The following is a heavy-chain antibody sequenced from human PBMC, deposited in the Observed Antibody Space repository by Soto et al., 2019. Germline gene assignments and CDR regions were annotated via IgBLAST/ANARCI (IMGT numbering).Heavy chain of an antibody. Sequence: PGGSLRLSCAASGFTFDDYAMHWVRQAPGKGLEWVSGISWNSGSIGYADSVKGRFTISRDNAKNSLYLQMNSLRAEDTALYYCARDLGYCSSTSCYGNFDYWGQGTLVTVSS. J-gene: IGHJ4*02. CDR2: ISWNSGSI. D-gene: IGHD2-2*01. CDR1: GFTFDDYA. CDR3: ARDLGYCSSTSCYGNFDY. V-gene: IGHV3-9*01.